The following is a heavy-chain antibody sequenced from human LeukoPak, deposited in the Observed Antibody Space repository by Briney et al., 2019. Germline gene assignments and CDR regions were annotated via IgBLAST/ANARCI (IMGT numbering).Heavy chain of an antibody. V-gene: IGHV3-23*01. D-gene: IGHD4-17*01. CDR2: ISGSGGST. Sequence: PGGSLRLSCAASGLTFSSYAMSWVRQAPGKGLEWVSAISGSGGSTYYADSVKGRFTISRDNSKNTLYLQMNSLRAEDTAVYYCAKGDDYGDSPHYWGQGTLVTVSS. J-gene: IGHJ4*02. CDR1: GLTFSSYA. CDR3: AKGDDYGDSPHY.